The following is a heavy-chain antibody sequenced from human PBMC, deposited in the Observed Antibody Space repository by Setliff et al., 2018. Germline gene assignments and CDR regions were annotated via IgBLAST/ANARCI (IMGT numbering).Heavy chain of an antibody. CDR3: ARHALSFDSAWDV. D-gene: IGHD3-9*01. V-gene: IGHV4-59*08. J-gene: IGHJ6*04. CDR1: GASITSYY. Sequence: ETLSLTCSVSGASITSYYWSWIRQPPGKGLEWIAYIHNNGRIKYNPALKSRVTISLDTSKNQSSLNLNSATAADTAVYYCARHALSFDSAWDVWGKGTTVTVSS. CDR2: IHNNGRI.